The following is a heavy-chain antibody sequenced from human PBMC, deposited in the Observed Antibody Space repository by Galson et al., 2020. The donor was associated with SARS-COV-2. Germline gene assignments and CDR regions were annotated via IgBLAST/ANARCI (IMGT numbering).Heavy chain of an antibody. CDR3: ARGGIRDTKGFYYFDY. J-gene: IGHJ4*02. V-gene: IGHV4-34*01. CDR2: INHSGST. Sequence: SETLSLTCAVYGRSFSGYYWSWIRQPPGKGLEWIGEINHSGSTNQNPSLKSRVTISVDTSKKQLSLKLNSVTAADTAVYYCARGGIRDTKGFYYFDYWGQGTLVTVSS. CDR1: GRSFSGYY. D-gene: IGHD3-3*02.